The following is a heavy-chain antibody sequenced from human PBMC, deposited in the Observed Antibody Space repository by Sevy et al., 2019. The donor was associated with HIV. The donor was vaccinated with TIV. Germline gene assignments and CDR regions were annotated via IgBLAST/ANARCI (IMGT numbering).Heavy chain of an antibody. D-gene: IGHD3-9*01. J-gene: IGHJ4*02. CDR3: ATDAKMAYSDSAGYHLDF. V-gene: IGHV3-15*01. CDR2: IKSKPNGGTT. Sequence: GGSLRLSCAASGFTFTNAWMTWVRRAPGKGLEWVGRIKSKPNGGTTDYAAPVEGGFTISRDDSNMILYLQMNSLKTEGTAVYFCATDAKMAYSDSAGYHLDFWGEGTLVTVSS. CDR1: GFTFTNAW.